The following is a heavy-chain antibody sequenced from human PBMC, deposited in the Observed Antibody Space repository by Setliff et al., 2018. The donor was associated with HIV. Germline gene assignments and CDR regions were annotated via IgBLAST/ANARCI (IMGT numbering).Heavy chain of an antibody. V-gene: IGHV4-31*03. CDR2: IYYTGDT. CDR1: GGSINSGEYY. CDR3: ARWYTTGRGWFDP. Sequence: PSETLSLTCTVSGGSINSGEYYWSWSRQHPGKGLEWIGYIYYTGDTYYNPPLKSRVTMSIDTPKNQFSLRLSSVTAADTAVYYCARWYTTGRGWFDPWGQGTLVTVSS. J-gene: IGHJ5*02. D-gene: IGHD6-25*01.